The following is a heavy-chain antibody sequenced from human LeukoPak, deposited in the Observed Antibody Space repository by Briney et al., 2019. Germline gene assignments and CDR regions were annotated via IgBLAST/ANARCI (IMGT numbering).Heavy chain of an antibody. CDR3: ARTDGTGWFLDY. CDR1: GGSISSYY. J-gene: IGHJ4*02. V-gene: IGHV4-59*01. Sequence: SETLSLTCTVSGGSISSYYWSWIRQPPGKGLEWIGYIYYSGSTNYNPSLKSRVTISVDTSKNQFSLKLSSVTAADTAVYFCARTDGTGWFLDYWGQGALVTVSS. D-gene: IGHD6-13*01. CDR2: IYYSGST.